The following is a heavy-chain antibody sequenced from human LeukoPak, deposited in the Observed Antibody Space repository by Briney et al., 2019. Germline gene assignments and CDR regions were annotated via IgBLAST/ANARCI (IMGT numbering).Heavy chain of an antibody. CDR3: ARDVNFAFDY. J-gene: IGHJ4*02. V-gene: IGHV1-18*01. Sequence: ASVKVSFNPSGYSFTRNGISWVRQAPGQGLEWMAWISANSGNTNYAQNFQDRVTLTTDTSTSTAYMELRSLRSDDTAVYYCARDVNFAFDYWGQGTVVIVSS. CDR2: ISANSGNT. D-gene: IGHD2-21*01. CDR1: GYSFTRNG.